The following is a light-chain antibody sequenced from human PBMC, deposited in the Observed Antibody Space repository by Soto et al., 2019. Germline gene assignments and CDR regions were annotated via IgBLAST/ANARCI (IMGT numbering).Light chain of an antibody. J-gene: IGKJ2*01. CDR1: QSVSTY. CDR2: GAS. V-gene: IGKV3-11*01. Sequence: EIVLTQSPVTLSLSPGESATLSCRASQSVSTYLVWYQHKPGQAPRLLIYGASIRATGIPGRFSGSGSGTDFTLTISSLEPEDFALYYCQQRSNWPRTFGQGTKLEIK. CDR3: QQRSNWPRT.